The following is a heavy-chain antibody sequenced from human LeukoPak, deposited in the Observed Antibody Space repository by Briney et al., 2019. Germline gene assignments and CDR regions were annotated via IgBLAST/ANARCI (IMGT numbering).Heavy chain of an antibody. CDR3: ARVDIVVVPAAIPPFDY. D-gene: IGHD2-2*02. J-gene: IGHJ4*02. Sequence: GGSLRLSCAASGFTFSRYSLNWVRQAPGKRREWVSSISSSSSYIYYADSVKGRFTISRDNAKNSLYLQMNSLRAEDTAVYYCARVDIVVVPAAIPPFDYWGQGTLVTVSS. CDR1: GFTFSRYS. CDR2: ISSSSSYI. V-gene: IGHV3-21*01.